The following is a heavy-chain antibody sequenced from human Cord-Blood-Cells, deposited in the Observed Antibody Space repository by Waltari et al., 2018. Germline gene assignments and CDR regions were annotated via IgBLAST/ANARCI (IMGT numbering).Heavy chain of an antibody. CDR2: INHSGST. J-gene: IGHJ4*02. Sequence: QVQLQQWGAGLLKPSETLSLTCAVYGGSFSGSYWSWICQPPGKGLEWVGEINHSGSTNYNPSLKRRVTISVDTSKNQFSLKLSSVTAADTAVYYCARGPRGSGRYYFDYWGQGTLVTVSS. D-gene: IGHD3-10*01. CDR1: GGSFSGSY. V-gene: IGHV4-34*01. CDR3: ARGPRGSGRYYFDY.